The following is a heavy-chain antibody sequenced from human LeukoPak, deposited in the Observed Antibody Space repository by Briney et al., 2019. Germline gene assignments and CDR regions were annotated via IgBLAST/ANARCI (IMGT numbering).Heavy chain of an antibody. CDR1: GGSISSGDYY. D-gene: IGHD3-10*01. CDR2: IYYSGST. Sequence: SQTLSLTSTVSGGSISSGDYYWSWIRQPPGKGLEWIGYIYYSGSTYYNPSLKSRVTISVDTSKDQFSLKLSSVTAADTAVYYCAREVWFGDKSYGMDVWGQGTTVTVSS. CDR3: AREVWFGDKSYGMDV. V-gene: IGHV4-30-4*01. J-gene: IGHJ6*02.